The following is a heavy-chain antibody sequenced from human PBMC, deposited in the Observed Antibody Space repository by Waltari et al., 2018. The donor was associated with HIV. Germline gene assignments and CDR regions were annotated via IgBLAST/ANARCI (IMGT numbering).Heavy chain of an antibody. CDR2: INPNWGGT. V-gene: IGHV1-2*02. CDR3: ARGAKKLLQISVTLPFDS. D-gene: IGHD2-21*01. J-gene: IGHJ4*02. Sequence: RLEQSGAELRKPGASVKVSCKASGYSFTAYYIHWVRQAPGQGPEWMGWINPNWGGTNDAQNFQGRITLTRDTSINTAFMDLSRLKSDDTGVYYCARGAKKLLQISVTLPFDSWGQGTLVTVSS. CDR1: GYSFTAYY.